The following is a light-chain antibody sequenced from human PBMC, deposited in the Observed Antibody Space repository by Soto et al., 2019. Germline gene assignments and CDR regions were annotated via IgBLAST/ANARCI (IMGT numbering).Light chain of an antibody. Sequence: EIVLTQSPGTLSLSPGERATLSCRASQSVSSNYLAWYQQKPGQAPRLLIYHASSRATGIPDRFGGSGSGTEFTLTISRLEAADFAVYYCHQYDTSWTFGQGTKVDIK. J-gene: IGKJ1*01. CDR3: HQYDTSWT. V-gene: IGKV3-20*01. CDR1: QSVSSNY. CDR2: HAS.